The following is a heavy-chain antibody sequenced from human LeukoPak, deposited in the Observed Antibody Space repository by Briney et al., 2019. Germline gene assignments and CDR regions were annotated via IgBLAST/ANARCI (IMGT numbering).Heavy chain of an antibody. D-gene: IGHD3-22*01. CDR1: GFTFSSYA. Sequence: GGSLRLSCAASGFTFSSYAMSWVRQAPGKGLEWVSSISSSSSYIYYADSVKGRFTISRDNAKNSLYLQMNSLRAEDTAVYYCARDSNQNYYDSTNWFDPWGQGTLVTVSS. CDR3: ARDSNQNYYDSTNWFDP. CDR2: ISSSSSYI. V-gene: IGHV3-21*01. J-gene: IGHJ5*02.